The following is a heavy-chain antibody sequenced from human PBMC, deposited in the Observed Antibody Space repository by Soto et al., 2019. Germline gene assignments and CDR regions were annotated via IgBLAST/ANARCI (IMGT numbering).Heavy chain of an antibody. CDR2: INHSGST. V-gene: IGHV4-34*01. CDR3: GRLLHVYDDFWSGHYDPEGQLVFDY. CDR1: GGSFSGYY. D-gene: IGHD3-3*01. J-gene: IGHJ4*01. Sequence: SGTLCLTCAVYGGSFSGYYWSWIRQPPGKGLEWIGEINHSGSTNYNPSPKSRGTISVDTSTNHSSLKLRSVTGADTAVYYCGRLLHVYDDFWSGHYDPEGQLVFDYWGHGTLVTVPS.